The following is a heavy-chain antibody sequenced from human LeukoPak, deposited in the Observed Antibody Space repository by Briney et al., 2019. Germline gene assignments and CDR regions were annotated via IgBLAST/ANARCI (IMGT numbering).Heavy chain of an antibody. CDR2: IWYDGSKK. V-gene: IGHV3-33*03. Sequence: GGSLRLSCAASGYTFRRNGMHWVRQAPGKGLEGVAVIWYDGSKKYYGDSVKGRFTISRDNSKNTLYLQLNSLRSEDTAIYYCAKDVAGVDYGGSPYYFDYWGQGTLVTVSS. J-gene: IGHJ4*02. CDR3: AKDVAGVDYGGSPYYFDY. CDR1: GYTFRRNG. D-gene: IGHD4-23*01.